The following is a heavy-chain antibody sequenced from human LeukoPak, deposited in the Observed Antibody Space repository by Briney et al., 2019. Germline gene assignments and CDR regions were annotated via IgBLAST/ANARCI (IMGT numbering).Heavy chain of an antibody. CDR3: ARDHKGLIPGDY. J-gene: IGHJ4*02. D-gene: IGHD2-2*02. CDR2: INPNSGGT. V-gene: IGHV1-2*02. CDR1: GYTFTGYY. Sequence: AASVKVSCKASGYTFTGYYMHWVRQAPGQGLEWMGWINPNSGGTNYAQKFQGRVTMTRDTSISTAYMELSRLRSDDTAVYYCARDHKGLIPGDYWGQGTLVTVSS.